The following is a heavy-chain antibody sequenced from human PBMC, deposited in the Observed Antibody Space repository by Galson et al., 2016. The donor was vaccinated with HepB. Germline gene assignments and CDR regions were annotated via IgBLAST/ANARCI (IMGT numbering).Heavy chain of an antibody. CDR3: ARGGPSISWHLDY. D-gene: IGHD6-13*01. CDR2: TYYRSKWYY. CDR1: GDSVSSNSAA. J-gene: IGHJ4*02. Sequence: CAISGDSVSSNSAAWNWIRQSPSRGLEWLGRTYYRSKWYYGYAVSVKSRITINADTSKNQFSLQLKSVTPEDSAVYYCARGGPSISWHLDYWGQGTLVTVSS. V-gene: IGHV6-1*01.